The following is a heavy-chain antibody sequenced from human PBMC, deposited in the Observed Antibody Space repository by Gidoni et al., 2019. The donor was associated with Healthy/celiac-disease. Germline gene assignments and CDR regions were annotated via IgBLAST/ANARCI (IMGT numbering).Heavy chain of an antibody. J-gene: IGHJ4*02. D-gene: IGHD3-10*01. CDR3: ARDEHTRPLYYGSGSEY. CDR2: INTNTENP. V-gene: IGHV7-4-1*02. CDR1: ASTFTSYG. Sequence: QLQLVQSGSELKKPGASVKASCKSSASTFTSYGMNWVRQAPGQGLEWMGWINTNTENPTYAQGFTGRLVFSLDTSVSTAYLQISSLKAEDTAVYYCARDEHTRPLYYGSGSEYWGQGTLVTVSS.